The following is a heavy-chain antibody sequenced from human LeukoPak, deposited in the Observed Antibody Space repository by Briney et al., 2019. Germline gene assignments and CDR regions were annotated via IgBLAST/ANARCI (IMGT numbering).Heavy chain of an antibody. CDR1: GGSISSGGYY. D-gene: IGHD1-26*01. CDR2: IYYSGST. Sequence: SETLSLTCTVSGGSISSGGYYWSWIRQHPGTGLEWIGYIYYSGSTYYNPSLKSRVTISVDTSKNQFSLKLSSVTAADTAVYYCARLSIVGATYDAFDIWGQGTMVTVSS. V-gene: IGHV4-31*03. J-gene: IGHJ3*02. CDR3: ARLSIVGATYDAFDI.